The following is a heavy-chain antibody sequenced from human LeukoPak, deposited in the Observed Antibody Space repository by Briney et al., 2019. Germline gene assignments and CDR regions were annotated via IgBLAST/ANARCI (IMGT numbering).Heavy chain of an antibody. CDR2: IYSSGEA. D-gene: IGHD4-23*01. V-gene: IGHV4-4*07. J-gene: IGHJ3*02. Sequence: SETLSLTCTVSGGSISSSFWTWIRQPAGKGLEWIGRIYSSGEADYNPSLRSRVTMSLDMSKNHFSLKLTSVTAADTAVYYCAKGSGAVAHEAFDIWGQGTLVTVSS. CDR1: GGSISSSF. CDR3: AKGSGAVAHEAFDI.